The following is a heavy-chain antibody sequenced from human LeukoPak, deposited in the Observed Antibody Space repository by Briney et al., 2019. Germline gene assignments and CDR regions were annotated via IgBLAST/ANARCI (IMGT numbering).Heavy chain of an antibody. CDR2: ISYDGSNK. CDR1: GFTFSSYA. J-gene: IGHJ6*02. D-gene: IGHD2-2*01. Sequence: GRSLRLSCAASGFTFSSYAMHWVRQAPGKGLEWVAVISYDGSNKYYADSVKGRFTISRDNSKNTLYLQMNSLRSDDTAVYYCARDVCYCTSTSCCYYYYGMDVWGQGTTVTVSS. CDR3: ARDVCYCTSTSCCYYYYGMDV. V-gene: IGHV3-30-3*01.